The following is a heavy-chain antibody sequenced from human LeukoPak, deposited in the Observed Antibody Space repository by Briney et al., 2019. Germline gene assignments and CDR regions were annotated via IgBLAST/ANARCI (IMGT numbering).Heavy chain of an antibody. CDR1: GSTFSSYE. CDR2: ISSSGSTI. J-gene: IGHJ5*02. V-gene: IGHV3-48*03. CDR3: ARDFSYGYFDP. Sequence: TGGSLRLSCAASGSTFSSYEMNWVRQAPGKGLEWVSYISSSGSTIYYADSVKGRFTISRDNAKNSLYLQMNSLRAEDTAVYYCARDFSYGYFDPWGQGTLVTVSS. D-gene: IGHD6-13*01.